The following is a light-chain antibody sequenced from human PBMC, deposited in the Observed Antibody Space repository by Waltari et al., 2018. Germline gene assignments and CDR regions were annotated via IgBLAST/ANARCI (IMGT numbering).Light chain of an antibody. Sequence: EIVLTQSPGTLSLSPGEGATLSCRASQSVSSSYLAWYQQKPGQAPRLLIYGASNRATDIPDRFTGIGSGTDFTLTINRLEPEDFAVYYCQQYGNSRGSFGQGTKLEIK. V-gene: IGKV3-20*01. CDR1: QSVSSSY. CDR3: QQYGNSRGS. CDR2: GAS. J-gene: IGKJ2*03.